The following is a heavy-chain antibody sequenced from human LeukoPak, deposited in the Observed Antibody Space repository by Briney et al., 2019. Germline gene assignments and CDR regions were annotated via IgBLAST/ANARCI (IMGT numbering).Heavy chain of an antibody. V-gene: IGHV3-21*01. CDR2: ISSSSSYI. CDR1: GFTFSSYT. Sequence: GGSLRLSCAASGFTFSSYTMNWVRQAPGKGLEWVSSISSSSSYIYHADSAKGRFTISRDNAKNSLYLQMNSLRAEDTAVYYCARAGIGGSSTSCDYWGQGTLVTVSS. D-gene: IGHD2-2*01. J-gene: IGHJ4*02. CDR3: ARAGIGGSSTSCDY.